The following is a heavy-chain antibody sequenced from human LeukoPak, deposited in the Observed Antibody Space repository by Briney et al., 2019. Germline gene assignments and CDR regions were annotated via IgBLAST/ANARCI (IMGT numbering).Heavy chain of an antibody. V-gene: IGHV4-38-2*02. Sequence: SETLSLTCTVSGYSISSGYYWGWIRQPPGKGLEWIGSIYHSGSTYYNPSLKSRVTISVDTSKNQFSLKLSSVTAADTAVYYCARDLVVVVAANQNWFDPWGQGTLVTVSS. J-gene: IGHJ5*02. D-gene: IGHD2-15*01. CDR1: GYSISSGYY. CDR2: IYHSGST. CDR3: ARDLVVVVAANQNWFDP.